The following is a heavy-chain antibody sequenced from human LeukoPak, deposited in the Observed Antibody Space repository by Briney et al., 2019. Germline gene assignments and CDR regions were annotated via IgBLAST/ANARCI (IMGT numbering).Heavy chain of an antibody. J-gene: IGHJ5*02. D-gene: IGHD3-10*01. CDR2: INPNSGGT. CDR3: AREESRGDWVDP. Sequence: GASVKVSCKASGYTFTGYYMHWARQAPGQGLEWMGWINPNSGGTNYAQKFQGGVTITRDTSMSTAYMELSRLRSDDTDVYYCAREESRGDWVDPWGQETLLTVCS. V-gene: IGHV1-2*02. CDR1: GYTFTGYY.